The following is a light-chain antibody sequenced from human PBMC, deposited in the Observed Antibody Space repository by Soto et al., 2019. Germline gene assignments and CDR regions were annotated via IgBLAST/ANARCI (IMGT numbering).Light chain of an antibody. CDR2: GGS. CDR1: QRIDSSH. Sequence: EIVVTQSPGTLSLSPGERATLSCRASQRIDSSHLAWYQKKPGQAPRLLFYGGSDRATGVPDRFSASGSGTYFTLSVNRRAPEDFALYYCQEFGSSPPLIPFGPGPKVDV. J-gene: IGKJ3*01. CDR3: QEFGSSPPLIP. V-gene: IGKV3-20*01.